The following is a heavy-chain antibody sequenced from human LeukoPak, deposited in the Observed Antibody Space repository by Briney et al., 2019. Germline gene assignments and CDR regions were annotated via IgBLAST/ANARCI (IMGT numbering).Heavy chain of an antibody. D-gene: IGHD7-27*01. CDR3: ARVNWGFDYYYGMDV. CDR2: ISAYNGYT. V-gene: IGHV1-18*01. CDR1: GYTFTNYG. Sequence: GASVKVSCKASGYTFTNYGVSWVRQAPGQGLEWMGWISAYNGYTNYAQKFQFRVTMTTDTPTSTAYMELRSLRSDDTAVYYCARVNWGFDYYYGMDVWGQGTTVTVSS. J-gene: IGHJ6*02.